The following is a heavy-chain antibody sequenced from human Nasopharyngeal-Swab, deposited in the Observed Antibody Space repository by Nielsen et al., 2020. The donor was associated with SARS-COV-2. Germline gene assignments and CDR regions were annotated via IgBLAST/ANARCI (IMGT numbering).Heavy chain of an antibody. CDR3: ASQLGHPDS. CDR1: GFTFSSHW. Sequence: GESLKISCAASGFTFSSHWMHWVRQAPGKGLVWVSRFSEDGSITTYADSVKGRFTISRDNAKNTLFLQMHSLRADGTAIYYCASQLGHPDSWGQGTLVTVSS. V-gene: IGHV3-74*01. CDR2: FSEDGSIT. J-gene: IGHJ4*02. D-gene: IGHD2-2*01.